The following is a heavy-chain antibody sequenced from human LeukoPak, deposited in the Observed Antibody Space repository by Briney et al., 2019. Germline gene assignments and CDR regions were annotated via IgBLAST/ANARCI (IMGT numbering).Heavy chain of an antibody. J-gene: IGHJ4*02. CDR1: GFTFSSYW. V-gene: IGHV3-7*01. D-gene: IGHD3-10*01. Sequence: PGGSLRLSCAASGFTFSSYWMSWVRQAPGKGLEWVANIKQDGSEKYYVDSVKGRFTISRDNAKNSLYLQMNSLRAEDTAVYYCARVGGGYYYGSGSYYGYFDYWGQGTLVTVST. CDR2: IKQDGSEK. CDR3: ARVGGGYYYGSGSYYGYFDY.